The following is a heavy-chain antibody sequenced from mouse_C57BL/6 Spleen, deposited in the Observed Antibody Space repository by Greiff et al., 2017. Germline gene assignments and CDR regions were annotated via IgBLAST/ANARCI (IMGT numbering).Heavy chain of an antibody. J-gene: IGHJ4*01. CDR2: LFPGRGST. CDR1: GYTFNGYW. D-gene: IGHD3-2*02. CDR3: AGSRGSGYDAMDY. Sequence: QVHVKQSGAELMKPGASVKLSCKATGYTFNGYWIEWVKQRPGHGLAWIGELFPGRGSTNYNEKFKGKATFTADTSYNTAYMQLSSLTTEDSSSYYCAGSRGSGYDAMDYWGQGTSVTVSS. V-gene: IGHV1-9*01.